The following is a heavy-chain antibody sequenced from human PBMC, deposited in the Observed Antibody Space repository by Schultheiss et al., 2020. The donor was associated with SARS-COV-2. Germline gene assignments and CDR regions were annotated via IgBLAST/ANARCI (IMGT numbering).Heavy chain of an antibody. Sequence: SETLSLTCTVSGGSISSSSYYWSWIRQPPGKGLEWIGYIYYSGSTNYNPSLKSRVTISVDTSKNQFSLKLSSVTAEDTAVYYCARDRLPTVTTLENYYYGMDVWGQGTTVTVSS. CDR2: IYYSGST. J-gene: IGHJ6*02. D-gene: IGHD4-17*01. CDR3: ARDRLPTVTTLENYYYGMDV. V-gene: IGHV4-61*01. CDR1: GGSISSSSYY.